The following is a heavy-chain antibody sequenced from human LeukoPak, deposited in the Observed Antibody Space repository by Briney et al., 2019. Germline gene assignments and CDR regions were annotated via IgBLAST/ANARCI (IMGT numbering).Heavy chain of an antibody. CDR2: INHSGST. Sequence: PSETLSLTCGVHGDSFSGNYWTWIRQPPGKGLEWVGEINHSGSTNHKSSLKNRVTISLDTSKNQFSLKLSSVTAADTAVYYCARGLKEDDSSGGHAFDIWGQGTMVTVSS. D-gene: IGHD3-22*01. CDR1: GDSFSGNY. CDR3: ARGLKEDDSSGGHAFDI. J-gene: IGHJ3*02. V-gene: IGHV4-34*01.